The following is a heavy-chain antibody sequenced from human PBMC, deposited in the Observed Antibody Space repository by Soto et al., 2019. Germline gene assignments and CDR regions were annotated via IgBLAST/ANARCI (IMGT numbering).Heavy chain of an antibody. CDR3: ARAKGITGYSSGWYAVVDFVHWYFDL. CDR1: GFTFSDYY. J-gene: IGHJ2*01. D-gene: IGHD6-19*01. Sequence: QVQLVESGGGLVKPGGSLRLSCAASGFTFSDYYMSWIRQAPGKGLEWVSYISSSGSTIYYADSVKGRFTISRDNAKNSLYLQMNSLRAEDTAVYYCARAKGITGYSSGWYAVVDFVHWYFDLWGRGTLVTVSS. CDR2: ISSSGSTI. V-gene: IGHV3-11*01.